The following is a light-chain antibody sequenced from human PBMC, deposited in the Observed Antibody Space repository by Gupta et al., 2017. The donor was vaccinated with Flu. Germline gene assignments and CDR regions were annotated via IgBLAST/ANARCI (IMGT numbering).Light chain of an antibody. V-gene: IGLV4-60*03. J-gene: IGLJ2*01. CDR3: ETWDSNTRV. Sequence: QPVLTQSSSASASLGSSVKLTCTLSSGHSSYIIAWHQQQPGKAPRYLMKLEGSGSYNKGSGVPDRVSGSSSGADRYLTISNPQSEDEADYYCETWDSNTRVFGGGTKLTVL. CDR1: SGHSSYI. CDR2: LEGSGSY.